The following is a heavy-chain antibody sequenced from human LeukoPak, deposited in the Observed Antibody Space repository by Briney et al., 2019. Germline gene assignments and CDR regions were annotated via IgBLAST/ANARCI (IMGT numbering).Heavy chain of an antibody. CDR3: ARLFMGWFDP. CDR2: IFYTGTT. D-gene: IGHD3-10*01. V-gene: IGHV4-59*08. Sequence: ASETLSLTCTVSGGSISSYYWCWIRQPPGKGLEWIGYIFYTGTTNYNPSLKSRVTISVDTSKNQFSLKLSSVTAADTAVYYCARLFMGWFDPWGQGTLVTVSS. CDR1: GGSISSYY. J-gene: IGHJ5*02.